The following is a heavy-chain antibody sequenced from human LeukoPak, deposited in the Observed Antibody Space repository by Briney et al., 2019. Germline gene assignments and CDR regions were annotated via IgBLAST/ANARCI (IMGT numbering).Heavy chain of an antibody. J-gene: IGHJ5*02. D-gene: IGHD3-3*01. CDR1: GYSFTSYW. V-gene: IGHV5-51*01. CDR2: IYPGDSDT. Sequence: PGESLKISCKGSGYSFTSYWIDWVRQMPGKGLEWMGIIYPGDSDTRYSPSFQGQVTISADKSISTAYLQWSSLKASDTAMYYCASTYYDFWSGYYKGDNWFDPWGQGTLVTVSS. CDR3: ASTYYDFWSGYYKGDNWFDP.